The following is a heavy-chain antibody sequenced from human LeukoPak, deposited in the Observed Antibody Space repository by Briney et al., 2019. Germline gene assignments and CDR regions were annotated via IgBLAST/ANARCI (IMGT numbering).Heavy chain of an antibody. V-gene: IGHV3-7*01. Sequence: GGSLRLSCAASGFTFTSYWLTWVRQAPGKGLEWVANIKQDGSEKYYVDSVKGRFTISRDNAKNSLYPQMNNLRAEDTAVYYCAREGWNYIVDYWGQGTLVTVSS. CDR1: GFTFTSYW. CDR3: AREGWNYIVDY. J-gene: IGHJ4*02. CDR2: IKQDGSEK. D-gene: IGHD1-7*01.